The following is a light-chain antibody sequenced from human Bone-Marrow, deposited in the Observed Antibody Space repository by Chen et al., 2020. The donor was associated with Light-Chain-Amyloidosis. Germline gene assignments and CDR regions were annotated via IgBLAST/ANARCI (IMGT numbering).Light chain of an antibody. CDR2: LGS. CDR1: QSLLSSNGHTY. Sequence: DIVLPQSPLALPVTPVVPASISCRSSQSLLSSNGHTYLAWYLQKPGQSPQVLIYLGSERASGVHDRFSGSGSGTDFTLKISRVEAEDVGVYYCMQALQTPLTFGGGTKVEIK. CDR3: MQALQTPLT. V-gene: IGKV2-28*01. J-gene: IGKJ4*01.